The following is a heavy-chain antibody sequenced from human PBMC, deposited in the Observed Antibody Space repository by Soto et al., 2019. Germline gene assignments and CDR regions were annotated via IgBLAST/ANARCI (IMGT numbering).Heavy chain of an antibody. Sequence: SVKVSCKESGGTISSSTISWLRQAPEQGLEWMGRIIPILGIANYAQKFQGRVTITADKSTSTAYMELSSLRSEDTAVYYCARPYSSSTGLDAFDIWGQGTMVTVSS. J-gene: IGHJ3*02. CDR2: IIPILGIA. CDR3: ARPYSSSTGLDAFDI. CDR1: GGTISSST. V-gene: IGHV1-69*02. D-gene: IGHD6-13*01.